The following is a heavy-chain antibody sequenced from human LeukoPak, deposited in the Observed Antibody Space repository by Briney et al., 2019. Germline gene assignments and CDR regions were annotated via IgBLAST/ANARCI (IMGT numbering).Heavy chain of an antibody. J-gene: IGHJ4*02. CDR2: ISSTSSYI. V-gene: IGHV3-21*01. CDR3: ARIEDIAAAIDY. Sequence: TAGGSLRLSCAASGFIFSSYSMNWVRQAPGKGLEWVSSISSTSSYIYYADSVKGRFTISRDNAKNSLYLQMSSLRADDTAVYYCARIEDIAAAIDYWGQGTLVSVSS. D-gene: IGHD6-13*01. CDR1: GFIFSSYS.